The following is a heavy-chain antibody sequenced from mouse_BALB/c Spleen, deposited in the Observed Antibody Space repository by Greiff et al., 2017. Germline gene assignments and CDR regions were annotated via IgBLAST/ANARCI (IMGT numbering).Heavy chain of an antibody. CDR1: GFSLTSYG. Sequence: VQLQQSGPGLVQPSQSLSITCTASGFSLTSYGVHWVRQSPGKGLEWLGVIWSGGSTDYNAAFISRLSISKDNSKSQVFFKMNSLQADDTAIYYCAREYGNYYFDYWGQGTTLTVSS. V-gene: IGHV2-4-1*01. CDR2: IWSGGST. J-gene: IGHJ2*01. CDR3: AREYGNYYFDY. D-gene: IGHD2-1*01.